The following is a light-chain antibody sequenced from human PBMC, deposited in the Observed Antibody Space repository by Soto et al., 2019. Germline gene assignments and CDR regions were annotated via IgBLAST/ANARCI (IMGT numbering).Light chain of an antibody. J-gene: IGLJ1*01. V-gene: IGLV2-14*03. CDR1: SNDIGTYNF. Sequence: QSALTQPASVSGSPGQSITISCTGTSNDIGTYNFVAWYQHHPGNAPKLIIYDVSNRPSGVSNRFSGSKSGNTASLTISGLQSEDEADYYCKSFTTSDTYVFGTGTKLTVL. CDR2: DVS. CDR3: KSFTTSDTYV.